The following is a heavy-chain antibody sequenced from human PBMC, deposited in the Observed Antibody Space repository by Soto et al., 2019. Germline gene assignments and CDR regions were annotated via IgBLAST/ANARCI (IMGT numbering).Heavy chain of an antibody. CDR1: GGSISSSNYY. J-gene: IGHJ4*02. CDR2: IFYSGST. D-gene: IGHD3-3*01. V-gene: IGHV4-39*01. CDR3: ARLWSGYSIYFDY. Sequence: PSETLSLTCTVSGGSISSSNYYWGWIRQPPGKGLEWIGSIFYSGSTYYNPSLKSRVTISVDTSKNQFSLKLTSVTAADTAVYYCARLWSGYSIYFDYWGQGTLVTVSS.